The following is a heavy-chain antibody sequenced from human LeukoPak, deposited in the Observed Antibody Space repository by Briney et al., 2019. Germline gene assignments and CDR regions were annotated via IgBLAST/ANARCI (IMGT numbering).Heavy chain of an antibody. CDR2: AKSKTDGGTT. J-gene: IGHJ4*02. V-gene: IGHV3-15*01. CDR1: GFTFTNAW. CDR3: TTSRGGMALARANF. D-gene: IGHD3-3*02. Sequence: GGSLRLSCAASGFTFTNAWMSWVRQAPGKRPEWVGRAKSKTDGGTTDYAAPVKGRFTISRDDSKSTLYLQMNSLQIEDTAVYYCTTSRGGMALARANFWGQGTLVTVSS.